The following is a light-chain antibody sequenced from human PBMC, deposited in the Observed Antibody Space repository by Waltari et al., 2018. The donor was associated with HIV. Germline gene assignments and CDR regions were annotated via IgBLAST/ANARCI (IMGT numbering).Light chain of an antibody. CDR1: QSVSTNS. J-gene: IGKJ4*02. CDR3: QQYGHSPLT. V-gene: IGKV3-20*01. CDR2: GAS. Sequence: EVVLTQSPGTLSLSPGARATLSCRASQSVSTNSLAWYQQKPGQSPRLLIYGASNRATGIPDRFSGSESGTDFTLTISRLEPEDFAVYYCQQYGHSPLTFGGGTKVDIK.